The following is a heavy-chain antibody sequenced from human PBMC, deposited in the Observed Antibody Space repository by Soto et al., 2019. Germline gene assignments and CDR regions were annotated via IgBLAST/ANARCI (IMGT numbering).Heavy chain of an antibody. Sequence: SETLSLTCTVSGVSISSGGYYWSWIRQHPGKGLEWIGYIYYSGSTNYNPSLKSRVTISVDTSKNQFSLKLSSVTAADTAVYYCARAYGSNVFDFWGQGTLVTVSS. V-gene: IGHV4-31*03. D-gene: IGHD4-17*01. CDR2: IYYSGST. CDR3: ARAYGSNVFDF. CDR1: GVSISSGGYY. J-gene: IGHJ4*02.